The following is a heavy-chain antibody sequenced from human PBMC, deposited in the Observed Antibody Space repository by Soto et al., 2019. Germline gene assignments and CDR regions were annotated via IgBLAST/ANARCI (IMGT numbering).Heavy chain of an antibody. J-gene: IGHJ4*02. Sequence: PSETLSLTCTVSGGSISSSNYYWGWIRQPPGKGLEWIGSIYYSGTTYYNPSLRSRVTISEDTSKNQFSLKVGAETAADTAVYNCARHWLLPVAVYYFDFWSQGTLITVS. CDR1: GGSISSSNYY. CDR2: IYYSGTT. V-gene: IGHV4-39*01. CDR3: ARHWLLPVAVYYFDF. D-gene: IGHD6-19*01.